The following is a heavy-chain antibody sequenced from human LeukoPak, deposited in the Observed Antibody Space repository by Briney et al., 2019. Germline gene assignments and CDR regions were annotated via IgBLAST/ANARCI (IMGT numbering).Heavy chain of an antibody. J-gene: IGHJ3*02. CDR2: IRNKLDGGTT. V-gene: IGHV3-15*01. CDR3: ASYNDRDAFNN. D-gene: IGHD1-14*01. Sequence: GGSLRLSCAASGFTFSNAWMGWVRQAPGKGLEWVGLIRNKLDGGTTDYAAHVKGRFIISRDDSKNTLYLQMNNLKAEDTAFYYCASYNDRDAFNNWGQGTVVTVTS. CDR1: GFTFSNAW.